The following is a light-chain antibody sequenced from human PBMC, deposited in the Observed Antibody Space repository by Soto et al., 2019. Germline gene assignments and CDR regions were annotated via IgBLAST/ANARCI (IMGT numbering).Light chain of an antibody. Sequence: EIVLTQSPATLSLSPGERATLSCRASQSVNSYLAWYQQKPGQGPRLLIYDASNRATGIPARFSGSGSGTDFTLTISSLEPEDFAVYYCQQRSNWPALTFGGATKVEIK. J-gene: IGKJ4*01. CDR1: QSVNSY. CDR3: QQRSNWPALT. V-gene: IGKV3-11*01. CDR2: DAS.